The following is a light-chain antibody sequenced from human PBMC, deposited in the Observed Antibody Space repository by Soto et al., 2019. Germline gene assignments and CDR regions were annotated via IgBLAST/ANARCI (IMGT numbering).Light chain of an antibody. CDR2: DVS. CDR3: GSYTSSSSSGV. V-gene: IGLV2-14*01. CDR1: SSDVGAYNF. J-gene: IGLJ3*02. Sequence: QSVLTQPASVSGSPGQSITISCTGTSSDVGAYNFVAWYQQHPGKTPKLMIYDVSNRPSGVSNRFSGSKSGNTASLTISGLQAEDEADYYCGSYTSSSSSGVFGGGTKLTVL.